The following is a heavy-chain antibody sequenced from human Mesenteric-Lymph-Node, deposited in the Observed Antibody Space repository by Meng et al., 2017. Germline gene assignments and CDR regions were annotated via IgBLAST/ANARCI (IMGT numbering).Heavy chain of an antibody. Sequence: ASVKVSCKASGYTFTTHAMNWVRQAPGQGLEWMGWINTNTGNPTYAQGFTGRFVFSLDTSASTAYLQISSLKAEDTAVYYRARARSAYGGYVEWLQNHYYYYYGMDVWGQGTMVTVAS. J-gene: IGHJ6*02. V-gene: IGHV7-4-1*02. CDR3: ARARSAYGGYVEWLQNHYYYYYGMDV. CDR1: GYTFTTHA. CDR2: INTNTGNP. D-gene: IGHD5-12*01.